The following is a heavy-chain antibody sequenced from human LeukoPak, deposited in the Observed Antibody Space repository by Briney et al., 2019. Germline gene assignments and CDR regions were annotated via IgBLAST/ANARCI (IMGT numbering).Heavy chain of an antibody. J-gene: IGHJ4*02. Sequence: GASVKVSCKASGGTFSSYAISWVRQAPGQGLEWMGRIIPILGIANYAQKFQGRVTMTRDTSISTAYMELSRLRSDDTAVYYCARAGVYYDSSGGYYFDYWGQGTLVTVSS. V-gene: IGHV1-69*04. CDR2: IIPILGIA. CDR1: GGTFSSYA. CDR3: ARAGVYYDSSGGYYFDY. D-gene: IGHD3-22*01.